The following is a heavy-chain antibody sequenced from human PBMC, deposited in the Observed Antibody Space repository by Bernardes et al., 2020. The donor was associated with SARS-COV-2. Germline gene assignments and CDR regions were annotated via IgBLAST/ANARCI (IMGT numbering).Heavy chain of an antibody. V-gene: IGHV3-33*01. CDR2: IWYDGSNK. Sequence: GGSLRLSCAASGFTFSSYGMHWVRQAPGKGLEWVAVIWYDGSNKYYADSVNGRFTISRDNSKNTLYLQMNSLRAEDTAVYYCGVLPADPYYFDYWGQGTLVTVSS. D-gene: IGHD3-10*01. CDR1: GFTFSSYG. CDR3: GVLPADPYYFDY. J-gene: IGHJ4*02.